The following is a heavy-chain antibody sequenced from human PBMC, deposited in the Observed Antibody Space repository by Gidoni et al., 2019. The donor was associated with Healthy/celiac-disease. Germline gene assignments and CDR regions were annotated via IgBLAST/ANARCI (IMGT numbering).Heavy chain of an antibody. D-gene: IGHD5-18*01. J-gene: IGHJ4*02. Sequence: QVQLQQWGAGLLKPSETLSLTCAVYGGSFSGYYWSWIRQPPGKGLEWIGEINHSGSTNYNPSLKSRVTISVDTSKNQFSLKLSSVTAADTAVYYCARTLAAMVRDFDYWGQGTLVTVSS. CDR2: INHSGST. CDR1: GGSFSGYY. CDR3: ARTLAAMVRDFDY. V-gene: IGHV4-34*01.